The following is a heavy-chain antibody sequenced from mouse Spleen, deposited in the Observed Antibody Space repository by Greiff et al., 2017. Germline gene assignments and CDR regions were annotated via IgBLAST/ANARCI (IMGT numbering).Heavy chain of an antibody. CDR3: ARYGYSYAMDY. D-gene: IGHD2-3*01. V-gene: IGHV7-3*01. CDR1: GFTFTDYY. Sequence: EVMLVESGGGLVQPGGSLSLSCAASGFTFTDYYMSWVRQPPGKALEWLGFIRNKANGYTTEYSASVKGRFTISRDNSQSILYLQMNALRAEDSATYYCARYGYSYAMDYWGQGTSVTVSS. J-gene: IGHJ4*01. CDR2: IRNKANGYTT.